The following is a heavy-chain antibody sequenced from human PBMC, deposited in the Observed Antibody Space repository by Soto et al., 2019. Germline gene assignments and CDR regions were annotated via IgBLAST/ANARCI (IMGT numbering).Heavy chain of an antibody. V-gene: IGHV1-18*01. Sequence: QVQLVQSGAEVKNPGASVKVSCKTSGYTFTNFGLSWVRQAPGQGLEWMGWISAYNGNTNYAQNFQGRVTMTTDTSTSTAYMELRSLRYDDTAGYYCARGVTPIDYWGQGTLVTVSS. CDR1: GYTFTNFG. CDR2: ISAYNGNT. J-gene: IGHJ4*02. D-gene: IGHD2-21*02. CDR3: ARGVTPIDY.